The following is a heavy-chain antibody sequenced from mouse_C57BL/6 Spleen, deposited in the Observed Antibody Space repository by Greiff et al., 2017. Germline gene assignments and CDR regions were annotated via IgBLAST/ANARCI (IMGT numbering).Heavy chain of an antibody. J-gene: IGHJ3*01. Sequence: QVQLQQPGAELVRPGTSVKLSCKASGYTFTSYWMHWVKQRPGQGLEWIGVIDPSDSYTNYNQKFKGKATLTVDTSSSTAYMQLSSLTSEDSAVYYCARSEDSSGYFAYWGQGTLGTVSA. D-gene: IGHD3-2*02. CDR3: ARSEDSSGYFAY. CDR2: IDPSDSYT. V-gene: IGHV1-59*01. CDR1: GYTFTSYW.